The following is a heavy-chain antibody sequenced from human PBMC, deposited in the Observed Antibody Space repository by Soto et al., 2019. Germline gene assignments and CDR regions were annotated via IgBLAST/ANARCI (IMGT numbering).Heavy chain of an antibody. Sequence: ASGKVSCNASGYTFTSYGIIWVRQAPGQGREWRGGISAYNGNTNYAEKLQGRVTMTTDTSTSRAYVELRTLRSDDTAVYYCARARLYYSAPSGTTLGSCGQGTLVT. CDR3: ARARLYYSAPSGTTLGS. J-gene: IGHJ5*02. V-gene: IGHV1-18*01. D-gene: IGHD3-22*01. CDR1: GYTFTSYG. CDR2: ISAYNGNT.